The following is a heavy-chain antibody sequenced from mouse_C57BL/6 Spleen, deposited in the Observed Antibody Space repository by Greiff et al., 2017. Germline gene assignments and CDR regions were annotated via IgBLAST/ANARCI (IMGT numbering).Heavy chain of an antibody. CDR3: ATKASLTTVVADFDY. Sequence: QVQLQQPGAELVKPGASVKMSCKASGYTFTSYWITWVKQRPGQGLEWIGDIYPGSGSTNYNEKFKSKATLTVDTSSSTAYMQLSSLTSEDSAVYDCATKASLTTVVADFDYWGQGTTLTVSS. J-gene: IGHJ2*01. V-gene: IGHV1-55*01. D-gene: IGHD1-1*01. CDR2: IYPGSGST. CDR1: GYTFTSYW.